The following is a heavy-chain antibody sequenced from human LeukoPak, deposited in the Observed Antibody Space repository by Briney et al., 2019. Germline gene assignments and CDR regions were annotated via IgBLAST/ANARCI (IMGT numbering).Heavy chain of an antibody. CDR2: ISAYNGNT. Sequence: GASVKVSCKASGYTFTSYGISWVRQAPGQGLEWMGWISAYNGNTNYAQKLQGRVTMTTDTSTSTAYMELRSLRSDDTAVYYCARYAKLGYCSGGSCYFDYWGQGTLVTVSS. V-gene: IGHV1-18*01. J-gene: IGHJ4*02. CDR1: GYTFTSYG. D-gene: IGHD2-15*01. CDR3: ARYAKLGYCSGGSCYFDY.